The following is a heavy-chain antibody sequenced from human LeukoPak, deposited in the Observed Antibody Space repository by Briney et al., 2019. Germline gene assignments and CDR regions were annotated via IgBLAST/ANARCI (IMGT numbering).Heavy chain of an antibody. Sequence: ASVKVSCKASGYTFTSYYMHWVRQATGQGLEWMGWMNPNSGNTGYAQKFQGRVTITRNTSISTAYMELSSLRSEDTAVYYCARGVDSSGYYAIDYWGQGTLVTVSS. V-gene: IGHV1-8*03. J-gene: IGHJ4*02. CDR3: ARGVDSSGYYAIDY. CDR2: MNPNSGNT. CDR1: GYTFTSYY. D-gene: IGHD3-22*01.